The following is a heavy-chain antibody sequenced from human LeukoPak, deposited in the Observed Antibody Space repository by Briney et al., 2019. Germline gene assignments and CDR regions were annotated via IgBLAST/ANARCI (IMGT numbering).Heavy chain of an antibody. D-gene: IGHD2-2*01. CDR3: ATNAGPAAHDAIDI. CDR2: VSYRGST. CDR1: GDPINRHY. V-gene: IGHV4-59*08. J-gene: IGHJ3*02. Sequence: SETLSLTCTVSGDPINRHYWSWIRQTPGKGLEWIGYVSYRGSTNYNPSLQSRITMSIDTSNNQFSLSLSSVTAADTAVYYCATNAGPAAHDAIDIWGQGTLVTVSS.